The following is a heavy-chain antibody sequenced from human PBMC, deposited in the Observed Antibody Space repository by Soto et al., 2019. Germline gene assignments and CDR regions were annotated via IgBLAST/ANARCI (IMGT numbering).Heavy chain of an antibody. CDR3: AHLQDVDTAMVTDY. V-gene: IGHV2-5*02. CDR2: IYWDDDK. Sequence: QITLKESGPTLVKPTQTLTLTCTFSGFSLSTSGVGVGWIRQPPGKALEWLALIYWDDDKRYSPSLKSRLTTXKXTXXNQVVLTMTNMDPVDTATYYCAHLQDVDTAMVTDYWGQGTLVTVSS. J-gene: IGHJ4*02. CDR1: GFSLSTSGVG. D-gene: IGHD5-18*01.